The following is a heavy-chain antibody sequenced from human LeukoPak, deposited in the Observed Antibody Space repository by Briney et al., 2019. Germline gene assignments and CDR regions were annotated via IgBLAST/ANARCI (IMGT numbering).Heavy chain of an antibody. D-gene: IGHD5-18*01. CDR3: ARLLSDGYSYGFFDY. J-gene: IGHJ4*02. Sequence: GESLKISCKGSGYRFTSYWIGWVRQMPGKGLEWMGIIYPGDSDTRDSPSFQCQVTLSVDKSIRAAYLQWRSLKASDTAMYYCARLLSDGYSYGFFDYWGQGTLVTVSS. V-gene: IGHV5-51*01. CDR2: IYPGDSDT. CDR1: GYRFTSYW.